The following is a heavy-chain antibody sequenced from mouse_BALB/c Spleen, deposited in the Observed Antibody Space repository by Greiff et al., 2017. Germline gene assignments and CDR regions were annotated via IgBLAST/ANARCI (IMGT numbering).Heavy chain of an antibody. CDR3: ARWELRHAMDY. Sequence: QVQLQQPGAELVKPGASVKMSCKASGYTFTSYNMHWVKQTPGQGLEWIGAIYPGNGDTSYNQKFKGKATLTADKSSSTAYMQLSSLTSEDSAVYYCARWELRHAMDYWGQGTSVTVSS. J-gene: IGHJ4*01. V-gene: IGHV1-12*01. CDR1: GYTFTSYN. D-gene: IGHD2-1*01. CDR2: IYPGNGDT.